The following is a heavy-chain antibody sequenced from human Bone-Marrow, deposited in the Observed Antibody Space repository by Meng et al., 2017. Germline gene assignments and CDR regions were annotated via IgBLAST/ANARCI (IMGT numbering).Heavy chain of an antibody. J-gene: IGHJ4*02. CDR1: GYTFTSYA. D-gene: IGHD2-21*02. CDR3: ARSYCGGDCYSTPHYFDY. CDR2: INAGNGNT. V-gene: IGHV1-3*01. Sequence: ASVKVSCKASGYTFTSYAMHWVRQAPGQRLEWMGWINAGNGNTKYSQKFQGRVTITRDTSASTAYMELSSLRSEDTAVYYCARSYCGGDCYSTPHYFDYCGQAIL.